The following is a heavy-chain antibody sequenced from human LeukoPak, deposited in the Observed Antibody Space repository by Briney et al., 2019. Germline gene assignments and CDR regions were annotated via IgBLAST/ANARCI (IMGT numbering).Heavy chain of an antibody. D-gene: IGHD3-22*01. Sequence: SETLSLTCTVSGVSISSYYRSWIRQPPGKGLEWIGYIYYSGSTNYNPSLKSRVTISVDTSKNQYSLKLSSVTAADTAVYYCARAPGYDSSGYQLWGQGTLVTVSS. V-gene: IGHV4-59*01. CDR3: ARAPGYDSSGYQL. J-gene: IGHJ4*02. CDR2: IYYSGST. CDR1: GVSISSYY.